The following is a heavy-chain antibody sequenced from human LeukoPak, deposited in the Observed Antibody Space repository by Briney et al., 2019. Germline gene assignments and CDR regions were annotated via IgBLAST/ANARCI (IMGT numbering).Heavy chain of an antibody. D-gene: IGHD1-26*01. CDR3: AKASRIVGATYFDY. Sequence: PGGSLRLSCTVSGFTLSSYEMSWIRQAPGKGLEWVSSIDYSGGSTYCADSVKGRFTISRDNSKNTLYLQMNSLRAEDTAVYYCAKASRIVGATYFDYWGQGTLVTVSS. CDR2: IDYSGGST. J-gene: IGHJ4*02. CDR1: GFTLSSYE. V-gene: IGHV3-23*01.